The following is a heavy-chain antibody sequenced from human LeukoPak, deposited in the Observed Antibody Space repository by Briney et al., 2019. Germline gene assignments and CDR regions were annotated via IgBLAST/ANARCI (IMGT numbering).Heavy chain of an antibody. D-gene: IGHD5-12*01. CDR3: AREYSGYDFGY. Sequence: GGSLRLSCAASGFTVSNNYMNWVRQAPGKGLEWVSSISSSSSYIYYADSVKGRFTISRDNAKNSLYLQMNSLRAEDTAVYYCAREYSGYDFGYWGQGTLVTVSS. CDR1: GFTVSNNY. V-gene: IGHV3-21*01. J-gene: IGHJ4*02. CDR2: ISSSSSYI.